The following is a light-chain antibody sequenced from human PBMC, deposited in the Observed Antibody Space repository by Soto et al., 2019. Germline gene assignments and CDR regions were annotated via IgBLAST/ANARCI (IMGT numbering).Light chain of an antibody. CDR1: QSVRST. CDR3: QQYNNRPPWT. J-gene: IGKJ1*01. CDR2: DAS. V-gene: IGKV3-15*01. Sequence: EIMMTQSPAPLSVSPGARATLSCRASQSVRSTLAWYQQKPGQAPRLLIYDASTRATGIPARFSGSGSGTEFTLTISSLQSEDFAVYYCQQYNNRPPWTFGQGTRVEIK.